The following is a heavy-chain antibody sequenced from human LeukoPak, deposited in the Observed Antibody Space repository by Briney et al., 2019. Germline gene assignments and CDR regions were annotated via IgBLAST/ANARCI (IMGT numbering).Heavy chain of an antibody. CDR2: IRYDGSNK. J-gene: IGHJ4*02. V-gene: IGHV3-30*02. CDR3: RAASY. D-gene: IGHD6-25*01. CDR1: GFTFSSYG. Sequence: GGSLRHACAASGFTFSSYGMHWVRQAPGKGLEWVAFIRYDGSNKYYADSVKGRFTISRDNAKNSLYLQLNSLRAEDTAVYYCRAASYWGQGTLVTVSS.